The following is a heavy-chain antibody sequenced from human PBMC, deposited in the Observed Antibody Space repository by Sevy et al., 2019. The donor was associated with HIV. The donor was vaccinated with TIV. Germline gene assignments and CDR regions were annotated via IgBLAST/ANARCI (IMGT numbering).Heavy chain of an antibody. Sequence: GGSLRLSCAASGFTFSSYSMNWVRQAPGKGLEWVSSISSSSTYMYYADSVKGRFTISRDNAKNSLYLQMNSLRGEDTAVYYCARPDDSSGYYIEYFQHWCQGTLVTVSS. CDR2: ISSSSTYM. CDR3: ARPDDSSGYYIEYFQH. J-gene: IGHJ1*01. D-gene: IGHD3-22*01. CDR1: GFTFSSYS. V-gene: IGHV3-21*01.